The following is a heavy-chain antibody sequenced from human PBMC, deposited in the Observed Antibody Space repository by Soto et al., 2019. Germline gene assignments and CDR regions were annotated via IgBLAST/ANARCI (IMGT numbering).Heavy chain of an antibody. V-gene: IGHV1-69*13. J-gene: IGHJ3*02. CDR3: AREMVGDIVVVPAATGDAFDI. CDR2: IIPIFGTA. CDR1: GGTFSSYA. D-gene: IGHD2-2*01. Sequence: SVKVSCKASGGTFSSYAISWVRQAPGQGLEWMGGIIPIFGTANYAQKFQGRVTITADESTSTAYMELSSLRSEDTAVYYCAREMVGDIVVVPAATGDAFDIWGQGTMVTVSS.